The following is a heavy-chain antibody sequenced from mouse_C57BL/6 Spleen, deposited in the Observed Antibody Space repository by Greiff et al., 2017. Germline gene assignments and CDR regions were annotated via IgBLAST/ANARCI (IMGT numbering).Heavy chain of an antibody. CDR3: TGDDDEGWYFDG. CDR2: ISLKSDNYAS. J-gene: IGHJ1*03. D-gene: IGHD2-4*01. CDR1: GFTFSNYW. V-gene: IGHV6-3*01. Sequence: EVKLMESGGGLVQPGGSMKLSCVASGFTFSNYWMNWVRQSPAKGLAWVAHISLKSDNYASHSAESVKGRFTISSDDSKSSVYLQRNNLRAEDTGMYYGTGDDDEGWYFDGGGTGTTVTVAS.